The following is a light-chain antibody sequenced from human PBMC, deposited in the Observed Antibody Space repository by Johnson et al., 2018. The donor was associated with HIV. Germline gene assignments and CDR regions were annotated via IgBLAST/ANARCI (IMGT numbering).Light chain of an antibody. CDR1: SSNIGNNY. Sequence: VLTQPPSVSAAPGQKVTISCSGSSSNIGNNYVSWYQQLPGTAPKLLIYENNKRPSVIPDRFSGSKSGTSATLDITGLQTGDEADYYCGTWDSSLSALYVFGTGTKVTVL. J-gene: IGLJ1*01. V-gene: IGLV1-51*02. CDR3: GTWDSSLSALYV. CDR2: ENN.